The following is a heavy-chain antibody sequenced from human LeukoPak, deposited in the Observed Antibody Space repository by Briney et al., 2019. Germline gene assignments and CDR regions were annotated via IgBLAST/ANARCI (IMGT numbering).Heavy chain of an antibody. V-gene: IGHV3-21*01. CDR1: GFTFNIYA. D-gene: IGHD3-22*01. CDR2: ISSSSSYI. Sequence: GGSLRLSCAASGFTFNIYAMSWVRQAPGKGLEWVSPISSSSSYIYYADSVKGRFTISRDNAKNSLYLQMNSLRAEDTAVYYCAEMGLTYYYDSSGYDTFDIWGQGTMVTVSS. CDR3: AEMGLTYYYDSSGYDTFDI. J-gene: IGHJ3*02.